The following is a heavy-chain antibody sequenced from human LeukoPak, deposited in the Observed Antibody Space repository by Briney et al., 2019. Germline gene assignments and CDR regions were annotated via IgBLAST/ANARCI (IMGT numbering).Heavy chain of an antibody. J-gene: IGHJ4*02. CDR3: ASLDRKTVAGIGY. D-gene: IGHD6-19*01. V-gene: IGHV4-34*01. CDR1: GFTFSDYY. Sequence: GSLRLSCAASGFTFSDYYMSWIRQAPGKGLEWIGEINHSGSTNYNPSLKSRVTISVDTSKNQFSLKLSSVTAADTAVYYCASLDRKTVAGIGYWGQGTLVTVSS. CDR2: INHSGST.